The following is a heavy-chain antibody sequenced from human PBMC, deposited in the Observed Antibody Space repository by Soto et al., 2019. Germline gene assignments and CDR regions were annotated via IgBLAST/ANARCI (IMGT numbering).Heavy chain of an antibody. J-gene: IGHJ4*02. CDR2: IYEAGTT. Sequence: QLQLQESGPGLVKPSETLSLTCAVSGAAISRTGFHWGWIRQRPGQGLEWIGSIYEAGTTFYNSSLKSRVTISADTSKKHFSLRLSAVTAADTAVYYCARRGSGHTFDYWGQGTLVTVSS. V-gene: IGHV4-39*01. CDR3: ARRGSGHTFDY. CDR1: GAAISRTGFH. D-gene: IGHD3-10*01.